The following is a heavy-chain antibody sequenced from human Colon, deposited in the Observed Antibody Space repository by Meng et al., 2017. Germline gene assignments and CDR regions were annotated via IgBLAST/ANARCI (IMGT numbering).Heavy chain of an antibody. CDR3: ARGIRRGDYWFDP. D-gene: IGHD2-21*02. V-gene: IGHV1-8*03. Sequence: VQSGAEVKKPVASVKVSCKSSGYPFNNYDINWVRQATGQGLEWMGWMNPNSGNTGYAQKFQGRVTITMNTSMTTAYMELRSLRSDDTAIYYCARGIRRGDYWFDPWGQGTLVTVSS. J-gene: IGHJ5*02. CDR2: MNPNSGNT. CDR1: GYPFNNYD.